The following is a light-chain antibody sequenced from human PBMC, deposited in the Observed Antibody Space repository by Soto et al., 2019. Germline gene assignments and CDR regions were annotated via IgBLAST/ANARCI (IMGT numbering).Light chain of an antibody. J-gene: IGLJ3*02. V-gene: IGLV2-11*01. CDR1: SSDVGAYNY. CDR2: DVS. Sequence: QSALTQPRSVSGSPGQSVTISCTGTSSDVGAYNYVSWYQHHPGKAPKVMIYDVSERPSGVPDRFSGSKSDNKASLTISGLQAEDEADYYCCSYAGSYTWVFGEGTKVTVL. CDR3: CSYAGSYTWV.